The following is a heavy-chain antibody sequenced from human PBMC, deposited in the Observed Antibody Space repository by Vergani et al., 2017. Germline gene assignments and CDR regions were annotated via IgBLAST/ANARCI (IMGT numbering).Heavy chain of an antibody. D-gene: IGHD6-13*01. CDR2: INWNSDSI. V-gene: IGHV3-9*01. CDR1: GFTFDDYA. Sequence: EVQLVESGGGLVQPGRSLRLSCAASGFTFDDYAMHWVRQAPGKGLEWVSGINWNSDSIAYADSVKGRFTISRDNAKNSLYLQMNSLRAEDTALYYCVKDKAASGNCWYFDLWGRGTLVTVSS. CDR3: VKDKAASGNCWYFDL. J-gene: IGHJ2*01.